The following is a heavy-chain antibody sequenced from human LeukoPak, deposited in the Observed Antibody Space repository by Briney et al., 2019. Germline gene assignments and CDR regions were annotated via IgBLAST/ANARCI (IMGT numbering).Heavy chain of an antibody. Sequence: GGSLRLSCAASGFTFSTYSMNWARQAPGEGLEWVSTINYSGGGTYYADSVKGRFTISRDNSKNTLYLQMNSLRADDTAVYYCDGADFWGQGTLVTVSS. J-gene: IGHJ4*02. CDR3: DGADF. CDR2: INYSGGGT. CDR1: GFTFSTYS. V-gene: IGHV3-23*01.